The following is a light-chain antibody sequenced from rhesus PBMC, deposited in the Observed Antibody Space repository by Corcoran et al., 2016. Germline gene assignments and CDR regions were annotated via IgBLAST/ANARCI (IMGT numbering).Light chain of an antibody. J-gene: IGKJ1*01. CDR3: QQHKTYPPA. Sequence: DIQMTQSPSSLSASVGDTVTITCQASQGICKYLAWYQLKPGKAPKFLIYDASTLQSGVPSRFSGSGSGTEFSLTISSLQPEDFATYYCQQHKTYPPAFGPGTKVEI. V-gene: IGKV1-25*01. CDR2: DAS. CDR1: QGICKY.